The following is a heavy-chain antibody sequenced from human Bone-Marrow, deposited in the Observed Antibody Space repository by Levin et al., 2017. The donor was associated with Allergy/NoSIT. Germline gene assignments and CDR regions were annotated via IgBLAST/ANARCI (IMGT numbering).Heavy chain of an antibody. CDR3: ATDLPINCRGGSCYLS. Sequence: PGGSLRLSCAASAMIFNIAWVSWVRQAPGRGLEWVGRIKNNIDGATTDYAAAVKGRFTISRDDSQNTVYLQMNSLKTEDTAVYYCATDLPINCRGGSCYLSWGQGTLVTVSS. CDR2: IKNNIDGATT. CDR1: AMIFNIAW. D-gene: IGHD2-15*01. J-gene: IGHJ5*02. V-gene: IGHV3-15*05.